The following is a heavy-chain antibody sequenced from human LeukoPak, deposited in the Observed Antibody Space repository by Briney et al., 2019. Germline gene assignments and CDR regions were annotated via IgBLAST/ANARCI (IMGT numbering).Heavy chain of an antibody. D-gene: IGHD6-19*01. CDR1: GFTISNYW. CDR2: IKQDGSEK. Sequence: GGSLKLSCVVSGFTISNYWMSWVRQAPGKGLEWVANIKQDGSEKYYVDSVKGRFTISRDNAKNSLYLQMNSLRAEDTAVYYCARYRIAVAGTAGMDVWGQGTTVAVSS. J-gene: IGHJ6*02. V-gene: IGHV3-7*01. CDR3: ARYRIAVAGTAGMDV.